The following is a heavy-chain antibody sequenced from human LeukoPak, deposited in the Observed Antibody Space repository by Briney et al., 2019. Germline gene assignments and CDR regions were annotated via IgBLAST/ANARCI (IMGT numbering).Heavy chain of an antibody. J-gene: IGHJ4*02. CDR2: IYYSGSS. Sequence: SETLSLTCTVSGGSISSSSYYWGWIRQPPGKGLEWIGSIYYSGSSFDNPALKSRVTISVDTSKNQFSLKLSSVTAADTAVYYCARHRSGWLQSSFDYWGKGTLVTVSS. CDR3: ARHRSGWLQSSFDY. V-gene: IGHV4-39*01. D-gene: IGHD5-24*01. CDR1: GGSISSSSYY.